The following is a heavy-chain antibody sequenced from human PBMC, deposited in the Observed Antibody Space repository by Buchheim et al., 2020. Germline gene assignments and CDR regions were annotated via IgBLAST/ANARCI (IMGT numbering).Heavy chain of an antibody. V-gene: IGHV1-69*01. J-gene: IGHJ4*02. D-gene: IGHD5-18*01. CDR2: IIPLFGTP. CDR3: ARKEGDTAVTTFIFDY. Sequence: QVQLVQSGDEMKKPGSSVKVSCKASGGTFATFAFNWVRQAPGPRLEWMGGIIPLFGTPNYAQKFQDGLTITADVSTSTVYMELRSLTSDDTAVYYCARKEGDTAVTTFIFDYWGQGT. CDR1: GGTFATFA.